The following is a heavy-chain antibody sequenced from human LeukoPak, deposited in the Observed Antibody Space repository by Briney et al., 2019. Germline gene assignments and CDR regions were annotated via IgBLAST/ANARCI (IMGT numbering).Heavy chain of an antibody. J-gene: IGHJ6*03. Sequence: GGSLRLSCAASGFTFSSYSMNWVRQAPGKGLEWVSSISSSSSYIYYADSVKGRFTISRDNAKNSLYLQVNSLRAEDTAAYYCARDTFYYMDVWGKGTTVTVSS. CDR3: ARDTFYYMDV. CDR2: ISSSSSYI. CDR1: GFTFSSYS. V-gene: IGHV3-21*01.